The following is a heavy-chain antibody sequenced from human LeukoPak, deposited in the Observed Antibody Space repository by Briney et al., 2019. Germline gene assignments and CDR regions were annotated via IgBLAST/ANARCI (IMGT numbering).Heavy chain of an antibody. CDR3: ARDPCSGGSCNSRHAFDI. CDR2: TYYRSKWYN. V-gene: IGHV6-1*01. Sequence: SQTLSLTCAISGDSVSSNSAAWNWIRQSPSRGLEWLGRTYYRSKWYNDYAVSVKSRIAINPDTSKNQFSLQLNSVTPEDTAVYYCARDPCSGGSCNSRHAFDIWGQGTMVTVSS. J-gene: IGHJ3*02. CDR1: GDSVSSNSAA. D-gene: IGHD2-15*01.